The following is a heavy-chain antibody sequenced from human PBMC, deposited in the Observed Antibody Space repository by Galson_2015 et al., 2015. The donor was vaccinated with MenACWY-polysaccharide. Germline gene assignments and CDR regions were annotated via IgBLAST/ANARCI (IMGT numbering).Heavy chain of an antibody. CDR3: ARDILGGSFWYEGLDY. D-gene: IGHD6-13*01. CDR1: GYTFTGHY. Sequence: SVKVSCKASGYTFTGHYIHWVRQAPGQGLEWMGWINPNSGGTSYAQKFQGWVTMTRDTSLNTAYMELSRLRSDDTAVYYCARDILGGSFWYEGLDYWGQGILVTVSS. CDR2: INPNSGGT. V-gene: IGHV1-2*04. J-gene: IGHJ4*02.